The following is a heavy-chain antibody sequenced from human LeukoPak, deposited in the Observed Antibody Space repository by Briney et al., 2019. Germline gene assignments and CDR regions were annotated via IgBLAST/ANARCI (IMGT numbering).Heavy chain of an antibody. CDR2: ISTNGRTI. D-gene: IGHD3-10*01. V-gene: IGHV3-48*03. J-gene: IGHJ6*03. CDR1: GFTLSTYA. Sequence: PGGSLRLSCAASGFTLSTYAIHWVRQAPGKGLEWVSYISTNGRTIYYADSVKGRFAMSRDNAKNSLYLQMNSLRAEDTAVYYCARDFRGYSMDVWGKGTTVTISS. CDR3: ARDFRGYSMDV.